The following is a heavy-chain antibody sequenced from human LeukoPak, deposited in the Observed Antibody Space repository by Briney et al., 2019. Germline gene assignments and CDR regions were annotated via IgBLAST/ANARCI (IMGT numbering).Heavy chain of an antibody. CDR2: ISSSSSTI. V-gene: IGHV3-48*01. D-gene: IGHD5-24*01. Sequence: GGTLRLSCAASGFTFSSYSMNWVRQAPGKGLEWVSYISSSSSTIYYADSVKGRFTISRDNAKNSLYLQMNSLRAEDTAVYYCARGLPVEMATTHSYYYYYYMDVWGKGTTVTVSS. CDR1: GFTFSSYS. CDR3: ARGLPVEMATTHSYYYYYYMDV. J-gene: IGHJ6*03.